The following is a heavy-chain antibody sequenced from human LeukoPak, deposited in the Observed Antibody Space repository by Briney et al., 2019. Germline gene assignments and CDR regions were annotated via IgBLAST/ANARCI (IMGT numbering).Heavy chain of an antibody. Sequence: PGGSLRLSCAASGFTFSSYWMHWVRQAPGKGLVWVSRINSDGSSTSYADSVKGRFTISRDNAKNSLYLQMNSLRAEDTALYYCARGGYYDSSGRPIDYWGQGTLVTVSS. D-gene: IGHD3-22*01. CDR2: INSDGSST. J-gene: IGHJ4*02. CDR1: GFTFSSYW. V-gene: IGHV3-74*01. CDR3: ARGGYYDSSGRPIDY.